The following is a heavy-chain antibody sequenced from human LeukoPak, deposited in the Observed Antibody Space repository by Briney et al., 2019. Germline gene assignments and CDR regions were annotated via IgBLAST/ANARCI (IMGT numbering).Heavy chain of an antibody. CDR1: GFTVSSNY. Sequence: GGSLRLSCAAPGFTVSSNYMSWVRQAPGKGLEWVSVIYSGGSTYYADSVKGRFTISRDNSKNTLYLQMNSLRAEDTAVYYCARESTSWYFDLWGRGTLVTVSS. CDR3: ARESTSWYFDL. J-gene: IGHJ2*01. CDR2: IYSGGST. D-gene: IGHD2-2*01. V-gene: IGHV3-53*01.